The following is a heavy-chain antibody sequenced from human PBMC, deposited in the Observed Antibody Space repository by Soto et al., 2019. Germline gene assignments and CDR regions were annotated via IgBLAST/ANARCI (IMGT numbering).Heavy chain of an antibody. Sequence: SETLSLTCTVSGGSISSGGYYWSWIRQQPGKGLERIGYIYYSGSTYYNPSLKSRVTISVDTSKNQFSLKLSSVIAANTAVYYCAIDRGIYYVCGQGSLVTGSS. V-gene: IGHV4-31*03. CDR1: GGSISSGGYY. J-gene: IGHJ4*02. D-gene: IGHD1-26*01. CDR2: IYYSGST. CDR3: AIDRGIYYV.